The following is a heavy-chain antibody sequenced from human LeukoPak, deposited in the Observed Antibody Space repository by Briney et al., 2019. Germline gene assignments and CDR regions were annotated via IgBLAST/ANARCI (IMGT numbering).Heavy chain of an antibody. J-gene: IGHJ4*02. D-gene: IGHD1-14*01. CDR3: ASDPDSPFDY. CDR2: ISSSSSYI. V-gene: IGHV3-21*01. CDR1: GFTFSSYS. Sequence: PGGSLRLSCAASGFTFSSYSMNWVRPAPGKGLEWVSSISSSSSYIYYADSVKGRFTISRDNAKNSLYLQMNSLRAEDTAVYYCASDPDSPFDYWGQGTLVTVSS.